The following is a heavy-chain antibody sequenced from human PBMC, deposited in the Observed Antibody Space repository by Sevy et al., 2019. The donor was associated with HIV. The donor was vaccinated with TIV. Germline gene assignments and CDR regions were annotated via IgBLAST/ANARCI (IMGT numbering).Heavy chain of an antibody. D-gene: IGHD2-15*01. CDR2: ISVSGGNT. V-gene: IGHV3-23*01. CDR3: AKDQDNNWSDP. J-gene: IGHJ5*02. CDR1: GFTFSIYA. Sequence: GGSLRLSCAASGFTFSIYALTWVRQAPGRGLEWVSSISVSGGNTYYADSVKGRFTISRDNSKNTLYLQMNSLRAEDTAVYYCAKDQDNNWSDPWGQGTLVTVSS.